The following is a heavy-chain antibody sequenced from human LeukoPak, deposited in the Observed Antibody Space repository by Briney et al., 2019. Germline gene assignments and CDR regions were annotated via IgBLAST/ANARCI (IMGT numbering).Heavy chain of an antibody. CDR1: GGSISSYY. J-gene: IGHJ6*03. D-gene: IGHD3-22*01. CDR2: IYTSGST. CDR3: ARDSSGSPYYYYYYMDV. Sequence: PSETLSLTCTVSGGSISSYYWSWIRQPAGKGLEWIGRIYTSGSTNYNPSLKSRVTMSVDTSKNQFSLKLSSVIAADTAVYYCARDSSGSPYYYYYYMDVWGKGTTVTVSS. V-gene: IGHV4-4*07.